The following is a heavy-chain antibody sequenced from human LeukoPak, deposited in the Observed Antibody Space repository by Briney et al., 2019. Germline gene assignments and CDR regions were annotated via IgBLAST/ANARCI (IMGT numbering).Heavy chain of an antibody. CDR1: GGSFSGYY. D-gene: IGHD1-7*01. CDR2: IYYSGST. J-gene: IGHJ2*01. CDR3: ARRGDNWNYYWYFDL. V-gene: IGHV4-34*01. Sequence: EPSETLSLTCAVYGGSFSGYYWSWIRQPPGKGLEWIGSIYYSGSTYYNPSLKSRVTISVDTSKNQFSLKLSSVTAADTAVYYCARRGDNWNYYWYFDLWGRGTLVTVSS.